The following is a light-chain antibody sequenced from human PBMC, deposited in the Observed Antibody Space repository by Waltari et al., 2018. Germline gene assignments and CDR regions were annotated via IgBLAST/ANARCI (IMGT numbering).Light chain of an antibody. V-gene: IGKV2D-29*01. CDR2: EVS. Sequence: DLVMTLTPLSLSVTPGQPASISCKSSQGHFHSDGKTCLNWYLKKQGQPPQLLIHEVSNRFVGVPDRFSGSGSGTDFTLKISRVEAEDVGVYYCMQSAQFPWTFGQGTKVEIK. CDR3: MQSAQFPWT. CDR1: QGHFHSDGKTC. J-gene: IGKJ1*01.